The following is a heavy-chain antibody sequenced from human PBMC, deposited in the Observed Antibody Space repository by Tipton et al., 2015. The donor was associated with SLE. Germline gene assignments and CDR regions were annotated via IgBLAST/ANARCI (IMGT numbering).Heavy chain of an antibody. CDR3: ARGDVVVPAAMVY. V-gene: IGHV3-30*03. CDR1: GFTFSSYG. Sequence: SLRFSCAASGFTFSSYGMHWVRQAPGKGLEWVAVISYDGSNKYYADSVKGRFTISRDNSKNTLYLQMNSLRAEDTAVYYCARGDVVVPAAMVYWGQGTLVTVSS. D-gene: IGHD2-2*01. J-gene: IGHJ4*02. CDR2: ISYDGSNK.